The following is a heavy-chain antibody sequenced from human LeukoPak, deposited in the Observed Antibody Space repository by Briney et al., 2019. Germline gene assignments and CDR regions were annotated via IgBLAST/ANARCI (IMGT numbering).Heavy chain of an antibody. CDR2: ISSDGNDQ. J-gene: IGHJ4*02. V-gene: IGHV3-30*03. CDR1: GFTFNTYG. CDR3: ARDFDQGGADYYFAY. Sequence: GGSLRLSCAASGFTFNTYGIHWVRQAPGKGLEWVTVISSDGNDQHYADSVKGRFTISRDNSKNTVFLQMNSLRVEDTAVYYCARDFDQGGADYYFAYWGQGTLVTVSS. D-gene: IGHD3-9*01.